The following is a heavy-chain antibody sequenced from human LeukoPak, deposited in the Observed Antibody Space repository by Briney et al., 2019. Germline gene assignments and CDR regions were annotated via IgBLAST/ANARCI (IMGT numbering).Heavy chain of an antibody. D-gene: IGHD3-10*01. V-gene: IGHV4-61*02. CDR2: ISSTGST. CDR3: ARDQTYSGSGIYTYFDY. CDR1: GGSISSGGHY. Sequence: PSETLSLTCTVSGGSISSGGHYWSWIRQPAGKGLEYLGRISSTGSTNYNPSLRSRVTISADTSMNHFSLKLTSVTAADTAVYYCARDQTYSGSGIYTYFDYWGQGILVTVSS. J-gene: IGHJ4*02.